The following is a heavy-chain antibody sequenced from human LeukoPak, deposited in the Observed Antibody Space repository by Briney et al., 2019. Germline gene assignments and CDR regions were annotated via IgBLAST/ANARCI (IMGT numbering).Heavy chain of an antibody. CDR2: VYYTGTT. CDR3: ARDRRYYDTTGSPLGWFDP. V-gene: IGHV4-59*11. CDR1: GDSISSQY. D-gene: IGHD3-22*01. Sequence: SETLSLTCSVSGDSISSQYWSWIRQPPGKGREWIGHVYYTGTTNYNPSLKSRVTISVDTSKNQFYMKLSSVPAADTAVYYCARDRRYYDTTGSPLGWFDPWGQGTLVTVSS. J-gene: IGHJ5*02.